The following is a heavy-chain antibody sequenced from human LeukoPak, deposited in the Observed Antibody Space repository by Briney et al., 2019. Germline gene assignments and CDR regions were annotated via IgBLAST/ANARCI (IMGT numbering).Heavy chain of an antibody. CDR2: INHSGST. CDR3: ARGNGYSYGYRRKNFDY. CDR1: GGSFSGYY. J-gene: IGHJ4*02. D-gene: IGHD5-18*01. Sequence: PSETLSLTCAVYGGSFSGYYWSWIRQPPGKGLEWIGEINHSGSTNYNPSLKSRVTISVDTSKNQFSLKLSSVTAADTAVYYCARGNGYSYGYRRKNFDYWGQGTLVTVSS. V-gene: IGHV4-34*01.